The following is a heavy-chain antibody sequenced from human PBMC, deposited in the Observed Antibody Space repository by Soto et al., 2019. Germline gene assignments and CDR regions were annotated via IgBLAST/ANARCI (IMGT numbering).Heavy chain of an antibody. CDR2: VWYDGSNK. J-gene: IGHJ5*02. V-gene: IGHV3-33*01. Sequence: GGSLRLSCAASGFTFSSYGMHWVRQAPGKGLEWVAVVWYDGSNKYYADSVKGRSTISRDNSKNTLYLQMNSLRAEDTAVYYCARDLHSNYGPNWFDPWGQGTLVTVSS. CDR1: GFTFSSYG. D-gene: IGHD4-4*01. CDR3: ARDLHSNYGPNWFDP.